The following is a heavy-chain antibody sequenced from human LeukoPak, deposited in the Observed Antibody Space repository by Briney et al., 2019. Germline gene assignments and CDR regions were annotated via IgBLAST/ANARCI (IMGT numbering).Heavy chain of an antibody. V-gene: IGHV3-21*01. D-gene: IGHD5-12*01. Sequence: GGSLRLSCAASGFAFSDYTLNWVRHAPGKGLEWVSSISYSSEYIYYADSVEGRFTISRDNAKNSLHLQMNSLRAEDTAIYYCATDRGGYDPLDYWGQGTLVTVSS. CDR2: ISYSSEYI. CDR1: GFAFSDYT. J-gene: IGHJ4*02. CDR3: ATDRGGYDPLDY.